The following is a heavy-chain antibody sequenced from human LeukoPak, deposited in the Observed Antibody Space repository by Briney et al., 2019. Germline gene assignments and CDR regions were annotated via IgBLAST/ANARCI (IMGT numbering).Heavy chain of an antibody. CDR2: IYYSGST. CDR3: ARSRQIQLWLEFDY. D-gene: IGHD5-18*01. CDR1: GGSISSSSYY. V-gene: IGHV4-39*07. J-gene: IGHJ4*02. Sequence: SETLSLTCTVSGGSISSSSYYWGWIRQPPGKGLEWIGSIYYSGSTYYNPSLKSRVTISVDTPKNQFSLKLSSVTAADTAVYYCARSRQIQLWLEFDYWGQGTLVTVSS.